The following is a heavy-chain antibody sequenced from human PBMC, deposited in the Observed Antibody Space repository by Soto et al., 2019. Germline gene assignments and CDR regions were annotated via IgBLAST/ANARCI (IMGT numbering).Heavy chain of an antibody. Sequence: EVRLLESGGGLVKPGGSLRLSCATSGLTFSNYAMSWVRQAPGGGLEWVSSMRGSSSTTYYADSVRGRFTISRDRSKNTLYLQMSSLRAEDTALYYCAKQQERELPRVIDFWGQGTLVTVSS. CDR1: GLTFSNYA. CDR3: AKQQERELPRVIDF. V-gene: IGHV3-23*01. D-gene: IGHD1-26*01. CDR2: MRGSSSTT. J-gene: IGHJ4*02.